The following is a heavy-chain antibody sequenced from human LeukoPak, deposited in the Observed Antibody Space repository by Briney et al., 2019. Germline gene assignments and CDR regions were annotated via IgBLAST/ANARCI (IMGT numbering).Heavy chain of an antibody. V-gene: IGHV1-69*05. CDR1: GGTFNSYA. CDR2: IIPRLGTT. Sequence: SSVKVSCKTSGGTFNSYAINWVRQAPGQGLEWMGGIIPRLGTTKYIQKVQGRMTITTDESTTTAYMELSSLRSEDTAVYYCAADGTDWGQGTPVTVSS. J-gene: IGHJ4*02. CDR3: AADGTD.